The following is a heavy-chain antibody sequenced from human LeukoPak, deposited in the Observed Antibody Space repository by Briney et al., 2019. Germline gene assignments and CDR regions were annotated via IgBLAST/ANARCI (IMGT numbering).Heavy chain of an antibody. Sequence: AGGSLRLSCAASGFTLRSYWMTWVRQAPGKGLEWVSRIKYDGSYTNYADSVKGRFTISRDNARNTLSLHMISLRAEDTAVYFCVRDGDAYNFDFWGQGVLVTVSS. D-gene: IGHD5-24*01. V-gene: IGHV3-74*01. CDR2: IKYDGSYT. CDR3: VRDGDAYNFDF. CDR1: GFTLRSYW. J-gene: IGHJ4*02.